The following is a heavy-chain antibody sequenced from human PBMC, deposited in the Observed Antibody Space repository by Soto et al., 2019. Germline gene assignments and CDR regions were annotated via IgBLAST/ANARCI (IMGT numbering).Heavy chain of an antibody. CDR2: ISSYI. J-gene: IGHJ4*02. CDR1: GFTFSSYA. CDR3: ARGVPGPYSSGWYFDY. D-gene: IGHD6-19*01. V-gene: IGHV3-21*01. Sequence: GGSLRLSCAASGFTFSSYAMSWVRQAPGKGLEWVSTISSYIYYADSVKGRFTISRDNAKNSLYLQMNSLRAEDTAVYYCARGVPGPYSSGWYFDYWGQGTLVTVSS.